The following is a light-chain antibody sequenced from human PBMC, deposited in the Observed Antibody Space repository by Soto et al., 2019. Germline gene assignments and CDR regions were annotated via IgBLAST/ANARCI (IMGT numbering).Light chain of an antibody. CDR1: QGVSKS. CDR3: QQRSTGLTWA. CDR2: DAS. V-gene: IGKV3-11*01. Sequence: EIVLTQSPATLSVNTPERASRAWMASQGVSKSLAWYQQKPGQAPRLLIYDASNRATGIPARFSGSGSGTDFTLTISSLEPEDFAVYYCQQRSTGLTWACGQGAK. J-gene: IGKJ1*01.